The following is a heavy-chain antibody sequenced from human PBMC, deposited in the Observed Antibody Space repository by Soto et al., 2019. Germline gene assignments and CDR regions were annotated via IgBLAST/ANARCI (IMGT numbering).Heavy chain of an antibody. CDR1: GFTFSTDS. CDR2: ISTSGATR. CDR3: ARFFGSGFDY. V-gene: IGHV3-48*02. J-gene: IGHJ4*02. D-gene: IGHD6-19*01. Sequence: EVQLVESGGGLVQPGGSLRLSCVASGFTFSTDSMNWVRQAPGKGREWVAHISTSGATRYYADSVKGRFTISRDNAKTSLYLKMDSLRNEDTAVYYCARFFGSGFDYWGQGTLVTVSS.